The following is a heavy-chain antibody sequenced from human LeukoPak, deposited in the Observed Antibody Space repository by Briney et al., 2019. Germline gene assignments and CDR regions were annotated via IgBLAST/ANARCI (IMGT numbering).Heavy chain of an antibody. J-gene: IGHJ4*02. V-gene: IGHV4-59*08. CDR2: IYSSEST. CDR3: ASGRAYYDSTGFYY. D-gene: IGHD3-22*01. CDR1: GGSISSYY. Sequence: PSETLSLTCTVAGGSISSYYWTWIRPPPGPGLEGMGDIYSSESTSYTPSLMSRVTISVDTSKNQSVWKLSSVPAADTAVYYCASGRAYYDSTGFYYWGQGTRVTVSS.